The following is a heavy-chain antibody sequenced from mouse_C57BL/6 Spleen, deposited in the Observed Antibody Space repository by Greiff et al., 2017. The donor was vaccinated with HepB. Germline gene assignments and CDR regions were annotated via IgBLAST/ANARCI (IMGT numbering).Heavy chain of an antibody. D-gene: IGHD1-1*01. CDR1: GYTFTDYY. J-gene: IGHJ2*01. Sequence: VQLQQSGPELVKPGASVKISCKASGYTFTDYYMNWVKQSHGKSLEWIGDINPNNGGTSYNQKFKGKATLTVDKSSSTAYMELRSLTSEDSAVYYCARDSYYGSFDYWGQGTTLTVSS. CDR3: ARDSYYGSFDY. CDR2: INPNNGGT. V-gene: IGHV1-26*01.